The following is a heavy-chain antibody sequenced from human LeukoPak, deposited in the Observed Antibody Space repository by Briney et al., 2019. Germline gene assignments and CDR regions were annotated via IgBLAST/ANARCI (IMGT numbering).Heavy chain of an antibody. CDR3: ARMRSPVIGT. CDR1: GGPISSSSYY. CDR2: IYYSGST. J-gene: IGHJ6*02. D-gene: IGHD2-21*01. V-gene: IGHV4-39*01. Sequence: PSETLSLTCTVSGGPISSSSYYWGWIRQPPGKGLEWIGSIYYSGSTYYNPSLKSRVTISVDTSKNQFSLKLSSVTAADTAVYYCARMRSPVIGTWGQGTTVTVSS.